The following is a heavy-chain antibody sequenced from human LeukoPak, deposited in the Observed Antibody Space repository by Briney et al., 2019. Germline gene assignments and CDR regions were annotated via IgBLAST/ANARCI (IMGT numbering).Heavy chain of an antibody. D-gene: IGHD3-3*01. CDR2: IYYSGST. V-gene: IGHV4-59*01. J-gene: IGHJ6*02. Sequence: SSETLSLTCTVSGGSISSYYWSWIRQPPGKGLEWIGYIYYSGSTNYNPSLKSRVTISVDTSKNQFSLKLSSVTAADTAVYYCARDRWSAYYYYGMDVWGQGTTVTVSS. CDR1: GGSISSYY. CDR3: ARDRWSAYYYYGMDV.